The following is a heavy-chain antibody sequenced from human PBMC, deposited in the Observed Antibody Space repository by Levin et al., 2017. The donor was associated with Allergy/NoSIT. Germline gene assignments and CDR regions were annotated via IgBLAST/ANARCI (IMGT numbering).Heavy chain of an antibody. CDR1: RFTFTNYA. CDR3: AKFARPGGVYDSSDAYDI. J-gene: IGHJ3*02. Sequence: GESLKISCAASRFTFTNYAMSWVRQAPGQGLEWVSGIHDSGRYTYYADSVKGRFTISRDNSKNTLYLQMNSLRAEDTAVYYGAKFARPGGVYDSSDAYDIWGQGTMVTVSS. V-gene: IGHV3-23*01. CDR2: IHDSGRYT. D-gene: IGHD3-22*01.